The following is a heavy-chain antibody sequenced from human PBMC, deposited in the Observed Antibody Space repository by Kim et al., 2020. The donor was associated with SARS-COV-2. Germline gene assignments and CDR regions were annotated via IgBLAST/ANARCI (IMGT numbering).Heavy chain of an antibody. CDR2: ISLSSQYT. V-gene: IGHV3-11*06. D-gene: IGHD3-3*01. CDR3: ARQLYDFPYGMDV. J-gene: IGHJ6*02. CDR1: GFTFSDYY. Sequence: GESLRLSCAASGFTFSDYYMSWVRQAPGKGLEWVSYISLSSQYTNYADSVKGRFTISRDNAKNSLSLQMNSLTAEDTAIYYCARQLYDFPYGMDVWGQGTTVTVSS.